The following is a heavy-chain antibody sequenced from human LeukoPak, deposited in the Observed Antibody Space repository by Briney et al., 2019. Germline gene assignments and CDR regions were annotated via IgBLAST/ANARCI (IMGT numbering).Heavy chain of an antibody. CDR2: ISGSGGST. D-gene: IGHD3-16*02. J-gene: IGHJ3*02. V-gene: IGHV3-23*01. Sequence: GGSLRLSCAASGFTFSSYAMSWVRQAPGKGLEWVSAISGSGGSTYYADSVKGRFTISRDNSKNTLYLQMNSLRAEDTAVYYCASSIMITFGGVTVRGAFDIWGQGTMVTVSS. CDR1: GFTFSSYA. CDR3: ASSIMITFGGVTVRGAFDI.